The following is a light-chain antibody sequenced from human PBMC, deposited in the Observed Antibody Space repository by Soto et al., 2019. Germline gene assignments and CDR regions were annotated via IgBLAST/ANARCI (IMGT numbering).Light chain of an antibody. CDR2: GAS. Sequence: EIVMTQSPATLSVSPGERATLSCRASQSVSSNIAWYQQKPGQAPRLLIYGASTRATGLPARFSGMGSGTEFTLTIRSLQSEDFAVYYCQQCGDTFGQVTKLEIK. CDR3: QQCGDT. CDR1: QSVSSN. V-gene: IGKV3-15*01. J-gene: IGKJ2*01.